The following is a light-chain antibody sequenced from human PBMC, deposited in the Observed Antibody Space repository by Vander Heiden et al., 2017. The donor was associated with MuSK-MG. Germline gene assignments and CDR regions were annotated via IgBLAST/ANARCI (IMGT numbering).Light chain of an antibody. V-gene: IGKV1-39*01. Sequence: DIQMSQSPSSLSASLGDRVTITCRARQSISSYLNWYQQKPGKAPKLLIYAASSVHSRVPSMFSGSASGTYFPLTISRLQPEDFATYCCQQSNSTPRTFGQGTKVEIK. J-gene: IGKJ1*01. CDR2: AAS. CDR3: QQSNSTPRT. CDR1: QSISSY.